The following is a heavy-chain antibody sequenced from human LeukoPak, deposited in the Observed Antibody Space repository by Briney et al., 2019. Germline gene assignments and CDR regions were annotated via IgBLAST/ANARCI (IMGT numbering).Heavy chain of an antibody. D-gene: IGHD3-9*01. CDR2: ISSSGSTI. Sequence: GGSLRLSCAASGFTFSSYEMNWVRQAPGKGLEWVSYISSSGSTIYYADSVKGRFAISRDNAKNSLYLQMNSLRAEDTAVYYCARGWRYFDCWGQGTLVTVSS. CDR1: GFTFSSYE. J-gene: IGHJ4*02. CDR3: ARGWRYFDC. V-gene: IGHV3-48*03.